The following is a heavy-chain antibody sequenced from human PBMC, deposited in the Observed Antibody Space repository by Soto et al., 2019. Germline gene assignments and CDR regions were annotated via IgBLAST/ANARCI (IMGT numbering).Heavy chain of an antibody. CDR2: IYYSGST. V-gene: IGHV4-31*03. CDR3: ASNAFRLGELSPPHY. J-gene: IGHJ4*02. D-gene: IGHD3-16*02. CDR1: GGSISSGGYY. Sequence: SETLSLTCTVSGGSISSGGYYWSWIRQHPGKGLEWIGYIYYSGSTYYNPSLKSRVTISVDTSKNQFSLKLSSVTAADTAVYYCASNAFRLGELSPPHYWGQGTLVTVSS.